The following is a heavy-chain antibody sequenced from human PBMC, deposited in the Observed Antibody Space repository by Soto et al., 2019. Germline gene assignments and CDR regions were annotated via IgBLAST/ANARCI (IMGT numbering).Heavy chain of an antibody. D-gene: IGHD6-25*01. V-gene: IGHV4-4*07. CDR2: IYTSGST. CDR1: GGSISSYY. J-gene: IGHJ4*02. CDR3: ARDVGAAAAPSWFDY. Sequence: SETLSLTCTVSGGSISSYYWSWIRQPAGKGLEWIGRIYTSGSTNSNPSLKSRVTMSVDTSKNQFSLKLSSVTAADTAVYYCARDVGAAAAPSWFDYWGQGTLVTDSS.